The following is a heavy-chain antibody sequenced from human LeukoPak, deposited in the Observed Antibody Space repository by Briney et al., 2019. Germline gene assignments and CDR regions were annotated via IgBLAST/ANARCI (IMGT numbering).Heavy chain of an antibody. J-gene: IGHJ4*02. CDR3: AKDPYCSSTSCYFVGY. Sequence: GGSLRLSCAASGFTFSSYAMSWVRQAPGKGLEWVSAISGSGGSTYYADSVKGRFTISRDNSKNTLCLQMNSLRAEDTAVYYCAKDPYCSSTSCYFVGYWGQGTLVTVSS. CDR2: ISGSGGST. CDR1: GFTFSSYA. D-gene: IGHD2-2*01. V-gene: IGHV3-23*01.